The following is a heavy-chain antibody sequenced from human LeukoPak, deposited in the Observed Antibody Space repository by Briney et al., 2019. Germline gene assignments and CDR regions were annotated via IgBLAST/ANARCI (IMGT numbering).Heavy chain of an antibody. D-gene: IGHD6-13*01. CDR3: AKDDSSSGGGSDY. V-gene: IGHV3-30*18. J-gene: IGHJ4*02. CDR1: GFTFRSYG. Sequence: PGRSLRLSCAASGFTFRSYGMHWVRQAPGKGLEWVALISYDGSNEYYADSVKGRFTISRDNSKNTLYLQMNSLRAEYTALYYCAKDDSSSGGGSDYWGQGTLVTVS. CDR2: ISYDGSNE.